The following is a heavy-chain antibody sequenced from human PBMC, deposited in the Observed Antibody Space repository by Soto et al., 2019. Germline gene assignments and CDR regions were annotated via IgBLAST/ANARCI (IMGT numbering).Heavy chain of an antibody. Sequence: GGSLRLSCAASGFTFSDYYMSWVRQAPGKGLEWVSYISSSSSYTNYADSVKGRFTISRDNAKNSLYLQMNSLRAEDTAVYYCARDLNPGDYWGQGTLVTVSS. CDR3: ARDLNPGDY. CDR2: ISSSSSYT. CDR1: GFTFSDYY. J-gene: IGHJ4*02. V-gene: IGHV3-11*06.